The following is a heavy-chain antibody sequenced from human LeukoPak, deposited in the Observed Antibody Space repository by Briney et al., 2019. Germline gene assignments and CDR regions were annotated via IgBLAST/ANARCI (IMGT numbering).Heavy chain of an antibody. CDR2: ISSSSSYI. V-gene: IGHV3-21*01. D-gene: IGHD2-15*01. CDR1: GFTFSSYS. Sequence: GGSLRLSCAASGFTFSSYSMNWVRQAPGKGLEWVSSISSSSSYIYYADSVKGRFTISRDNAKNSLYLQMNSLRAEDTAVYYCVLGHCSGGSCYSGEPQYYYYGMDVWGQGTTVAVSS. CDR3: VLGHCSGGSCYSGEPQYYYYGMDV. J-gene: IGHJ6*02.